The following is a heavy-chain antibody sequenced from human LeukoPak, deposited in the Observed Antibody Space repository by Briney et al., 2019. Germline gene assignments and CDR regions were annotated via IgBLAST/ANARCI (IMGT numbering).Heavy chain of an antibody. V-gene: IGHV2-5*02. J-gene: IGHJ3*02. CDR1: GFSLSTSGVG. D-gene: IGHD6-6*01. Sequence: SGPTLVKPTQTLTLTCTFTGFSLSTSGVGVGWIRQPPGKALEWLAIIYGDDDKRYSPSLKSRLTITKDTSKNQLVLTMTNMDPVDTATYYCAHTGYSSSSIAFDIWGQGTMVTVSS. CDR3: AHTGYSSSSIAFDI. CDR2: IYGDDDK.